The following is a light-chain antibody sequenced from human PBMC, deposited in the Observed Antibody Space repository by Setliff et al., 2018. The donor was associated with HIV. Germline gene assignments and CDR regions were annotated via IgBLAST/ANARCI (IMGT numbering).Light chain of an antibody. CDR3: SSFTTTNTPSV. Sequence: QSALTQPASVSGSPGQSITTACTGASSDIGTYNYVSWYQQHTGKAPKLIIYDIVNRPSGVSDRFSGSKSGNTASLTISGIQTEDEADYYCSSFTTTNTPSVFGTGTKVTV. V-gene: IGLV2-14*03. CDR1: SSDIGTYNY. J-gene: IGLJ1*01. CDR2: DIV.